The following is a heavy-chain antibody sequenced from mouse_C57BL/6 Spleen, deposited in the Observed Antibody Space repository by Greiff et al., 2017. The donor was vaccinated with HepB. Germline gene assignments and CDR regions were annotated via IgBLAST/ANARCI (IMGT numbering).Heavy chain of an antibody. CDR3: ARSQRAYWYVDV. J-gene: IGHJ1*03. Sequence: VQLQQSGPELVKPGASVKISCKASGFAFSSSWMNWVKQRPGQGLEWIGRIYPGDGDTNYNGKFKGKATMTADKSSSTAYMQLSSLASEDAAVYFCARSQRAYWYVDVWGTGTTVTVSS. D-gene: IGHD6-1*01. V-gene: IGHV1-82*01. CDR1: GFAFSSSW. CDR2: IYPGDGDT.